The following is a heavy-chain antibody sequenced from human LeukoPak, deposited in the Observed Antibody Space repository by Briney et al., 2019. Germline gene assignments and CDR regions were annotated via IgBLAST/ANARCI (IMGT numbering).Heavy chain of an antibody. Sequence: SETLSLTCSVSGYSISNAYYWGWIRQPPGKGLEWIGSIYSSGSTYYNAFLQSRVTISIETSKNQISLRLNSVTAADTAIYYCAKSGGYGLIDYWGQGTLVTVSS. CDR1: GYSISNAYY. D-gene: IGHD1-26*01. CDR2: IYSSGST. V-gene: IGHV4-38-2*02. CDR3: AKSGGYGLIDY. J-gene: IGHJ4*02.